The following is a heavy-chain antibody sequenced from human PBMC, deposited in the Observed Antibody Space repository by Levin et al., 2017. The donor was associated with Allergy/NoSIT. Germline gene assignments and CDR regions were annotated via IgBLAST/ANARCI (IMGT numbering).Heavy chain of an antibody. J-gene: IGHJ4*02. Sequence: GESLKISCKASGNTLTDYFMHWVRQAPGQGLEWMGWINPNTGTPVYVRNFQDRVTMTRDTSIGTAFMELSSLRSDDTAVYYCAKGGPKLTPSTAYLVFDFWGQGTLVTVSS. V-gene: IGHV1-2*02. D-gene: IGHD4-23*01. CDR1: GNTLTDYF. CDR3: AKGGPKLTPSTAYLVFDF. CDR2: INPNTGTP.